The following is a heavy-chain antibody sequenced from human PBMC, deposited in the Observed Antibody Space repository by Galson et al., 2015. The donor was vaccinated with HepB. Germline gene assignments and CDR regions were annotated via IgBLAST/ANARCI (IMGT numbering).Heavy chain of an antibody. CDR3: ARGGISSGHYYYYGMDV. D-gene: IGHD3-22*01. CDR2: ITGGGSTI. V-gene: IGHV3-48*03. J-gene: IGHJ6*02. CDR1: GFTLSSYE. Sequence: SLRLSCAASGFTLSSYEMNWVRQAPGKGLEWVSYITGGGSTIYYTDSVKGRFTISRDNAKNSLYLQMNSLRAEDTAVYYCARGGISSGHYYYYGMDVWGQGTTVTVS.